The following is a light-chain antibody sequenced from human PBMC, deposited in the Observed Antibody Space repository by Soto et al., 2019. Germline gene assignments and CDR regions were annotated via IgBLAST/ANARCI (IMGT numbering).Light chain of an antibody. Sequence: QSVLTQPPSVSGSPGQSVTISCSGSDIGNYNLVSWYQHLPGRAPKLLIFEVTMRPSGISDRFSGSKSASTASLTISGLQAEDEGDYYCASYAGSRTYVFGSGTKVTVL. CDR3: ASYAGSRTYV. V-gene: IGLV2-23*02. CDR1: SDIGNYNL. J-gene: IGLJ1*01. CDR2: EVT.